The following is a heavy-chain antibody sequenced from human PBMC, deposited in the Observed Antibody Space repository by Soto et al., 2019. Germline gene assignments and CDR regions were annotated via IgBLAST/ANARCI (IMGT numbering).Heavy chain of an antibody. V-gene: IGHV4-39*01. J-gene: IGHJ4*02. CDR2: IYYSGNT. CDR1: GGSISSNSHY. Sequence: LSLTCTVSGGSISSNSHYWGWIRQPPGKGLEWIGSIYYSGNTYYNSSLKSRVTISVDTSQNQFSLKLSSVTAADTAVYFCARHYYDSRVFPPGDYWGQGTLVTVSS. CDR3: ARHYYDSRVFPPGDY. D-gene: IGHD3-22*01.